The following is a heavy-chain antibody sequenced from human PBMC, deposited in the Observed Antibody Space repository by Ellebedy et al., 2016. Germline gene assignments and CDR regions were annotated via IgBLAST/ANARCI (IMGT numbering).Heavy chain of an antibody. Sequence: ESLKISXAVSGVSFAEYAMHWVRQTPGKGLEWIGRITSLGRTNYNPSLTSRVTISIDMSKRQFSLSLKSVTAADTAVYYCARRVVEQRASSAGNWLNPWGQGILVTVSS. J-gene: IGHJ5*02. CDR3: ARRVVEQRASSAGNWLNP. CDR2: ITSLGRT. CDR1: GVSFAEYA. D-gene: IGHD6-6*01. V-gene: IGHV4-59*13.